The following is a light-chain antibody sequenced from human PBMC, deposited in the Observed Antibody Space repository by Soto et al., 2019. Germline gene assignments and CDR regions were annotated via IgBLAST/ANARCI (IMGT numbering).Light chain of an antibody. J-gene: IGKJ1*01. Sequence: DIQMTQSPSTLSASVGDRVTITCRARQNINNWLAWYQQKPGEAPKLLIYDASNLESGIPSRFRGSGSGTEFTLTISSLRPDDFATYFCQQYDSFWTFGQGTTVQIK. CDR1: QNINNW. CDR2: DAS. V-gene: IGKV1-5*01. CDR3: QQYDSFWT.